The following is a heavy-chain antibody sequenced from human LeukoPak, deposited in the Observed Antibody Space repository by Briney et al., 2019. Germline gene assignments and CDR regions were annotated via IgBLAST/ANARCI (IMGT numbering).Heavy chain of an antibody. D-gene: IGHD3-22*01. CDR1: GFTFSNHA. V-gene: IGHV3-23*01. CDR3: AKRYYSDSSGYLGSLNY. CDR2: ISGSGDST. Sequence: GGSLRLSCAASGFTFSNHAMSWVRQAPGKGLEWVSAISGSGDSTYYADSVRGRFTISRDNSKNTVYLQMNSLRAEDTAVYYCAKRYYSDSSGYLGSLNYWGQGTLVTVSS. J-gene: IGHJ4*02.